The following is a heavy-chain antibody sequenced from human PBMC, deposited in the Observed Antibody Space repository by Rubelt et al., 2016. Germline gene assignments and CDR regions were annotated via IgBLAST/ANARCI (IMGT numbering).Heavy chain of an antibody. J-gene: IGHJ6*02. D-gene: IGHD4-17*01. V-gene: IGHV4-34*01. CDR3: ARAPTTVTTIYYYGMDV. Sequence: QVQLQQWGAGLLKPSETLSLTCAVYGGSFSGYYWIWIRQPPGKGLEWIGEINHSGSTNYNPSLKCLVTISVDTSKTHFALSLSSVTAADTAVYYWARAPTTVTTIYYYGMDVWGQGTTVTVSS. CDR1: GGSFSGYY. CDR2: INHSGST.